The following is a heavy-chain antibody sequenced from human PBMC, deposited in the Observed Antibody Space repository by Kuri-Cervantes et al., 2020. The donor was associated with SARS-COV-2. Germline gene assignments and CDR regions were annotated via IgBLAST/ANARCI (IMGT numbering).Heavy chain of an antibody. D-gene: IGHD3-16*02. V-gene: IGHV1-2*06. CDR1: GYTFTGYY. Sequence: ASVKVSCKASGYTFTGYYMHWVRQAPGQGLEWMGRINPNSGGTNYAQKFQGRVTMTRDTSISTAYMELSRLRSDDTAVYYCARSYYDYIWGSYRPEALDYWGQGTLVTVSS. J-gene: IGHJ4*02. CDR2: INPNSGGT. CDR3: ARSYYDYIWGSYRPEALDY.